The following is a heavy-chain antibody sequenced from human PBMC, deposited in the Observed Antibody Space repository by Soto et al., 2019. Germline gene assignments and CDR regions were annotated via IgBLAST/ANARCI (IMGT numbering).Heavy chain of an antibody. CDR1: GFRFSEHS. D-gene: IGHD2-21*02. V-gene: IGHV3-48*02. CDR2: ISSSSDST. CDR3: ARLPKGSLVTA. Sequence: LVESGGDLVYPGGSLTLSCVGSGFRFSEHSMNWVRQTPGKGLQWVSYISSSSDSTYYADSVKGRFTVSRDNAKNALFLQMNSLRDDDTATYYCARLPKGSLVTAWGQGVRVTVSS. J-gene: IGHJ4*02.